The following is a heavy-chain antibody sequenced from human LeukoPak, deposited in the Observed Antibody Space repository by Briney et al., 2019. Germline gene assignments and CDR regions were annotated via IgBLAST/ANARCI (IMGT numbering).Heavy chain of an antibody. CDR3: AKEHMAAAVYYFDY. Sequence: GGSLRLSCAASGFTFSSYSMNWVRQAPGKGLEWVSYISSSSSTIYYADSVKGRFTISRDNSKNTLYLQMSSLRAEDTAVYYCAKEHMAAAVYYFDYWGQGTLVTVSS. V-gene: IGHV3-48*01. CDR1: GFTFSSYS. CDR2: ISSSSSTI. D-gene: IGHD6-13*01. J-gene: IGHJ4*02.